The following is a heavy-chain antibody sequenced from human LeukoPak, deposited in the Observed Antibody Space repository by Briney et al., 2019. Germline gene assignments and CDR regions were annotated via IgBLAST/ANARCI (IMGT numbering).Heavy chain of an antibody. CDR3: ATNGVWAFDI. CDR2: IKEDGSKK. Sequence: GGSLRLSCVASGFNFGSYWMGWVRQAPGRGLEWVAQIKEDGSKKEYVESVKGRFTISRDNAKNSLFLQMISLRDDDTAEYYCATNGVWAFDIWGQGTMVTASS. J-gene: IGHJ3*02. CDR1: GFNFGSYW. D-gene: IGHD2-8*01. V-gene: IGHV3-7*02.